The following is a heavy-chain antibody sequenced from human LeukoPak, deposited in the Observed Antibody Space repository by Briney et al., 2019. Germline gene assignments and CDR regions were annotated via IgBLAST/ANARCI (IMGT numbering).Heavy chain of an antibody. CDR1: GMSFSDYP. J-gene: IGHJ4*02. CDR3: AKNADGDYFDY. Sequence: GGSLRLSCVASGMSFSDYPMNWVRQSPGRGLEWVSYISSGTSTTYYADSVKGRFTISRDNAKNSLYLQLNSLRAEDTAVYYCAKNADGDYFDYWGQGTLVTVSS. CDR2: ISSGTSTT. V-gene: IGHV3-48*01. D-gene: IGHD4-17*01.